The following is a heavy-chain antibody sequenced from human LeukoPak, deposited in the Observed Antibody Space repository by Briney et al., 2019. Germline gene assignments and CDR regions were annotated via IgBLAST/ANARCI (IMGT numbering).Heavy chain of an antibody. Sequence: PGESLRISCKGSGYRFTTYWIGWVRQVPGKGLEWMGIIYPGGSDTRYSPSVQRQVTISADKSNSTAYLQWSSLKASDADKFLCARDTGASFDYWGQGTLVTVSS. J-gene: IGHJ4*02. CDR3: ARDTGASFDY. CDR1: GYRFTTYW. V-gene: IGHV5-51*01. CDR2: IYPGGSDT. D-gene: IGHD1-26*01.